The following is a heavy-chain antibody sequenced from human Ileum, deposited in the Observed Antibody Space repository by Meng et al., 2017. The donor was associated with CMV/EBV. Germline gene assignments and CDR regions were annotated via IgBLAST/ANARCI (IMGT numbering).Heavy chain of an antibody. D-gene: IGHD1-1*01. Sequence: GESLKISCATSGFIFNDYALAWVRQAPGKGLELVGFSRSREFSGTREYAASVKGRFDISRDSFGSILYLQMDGLQTDDTAVYFCARGRTGTGWKYYFDHWGRGTRVT. J-gene: IGHJ4*02. V-gene: IGHV3-49*04. CDR1: GFIFNDYA. CDR2: SRSREFSGTR. CDR3: ARGRTGTGWKYYFDH.